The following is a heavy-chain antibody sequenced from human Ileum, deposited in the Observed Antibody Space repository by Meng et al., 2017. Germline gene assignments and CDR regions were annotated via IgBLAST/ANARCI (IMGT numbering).Heavy chain of an antibody. CDR3: AKEGLDYYDSSGYYYAYYYYYYGMDV. J-gene: IGHJ6*02. V-gene: IGHV3-23*01. Sequence: GGSLRLSCAASGFTFSSYAMSWVRQAPGKGLEWVSAISGSGGSTYYADSVKGRFTISRDNSKNTLYLQMNSLRAEDTAVYYCAKEGLDYYDSSGYYYAYYYYYYGMDVWGQGTTVTVSS. D-gene: IGHD3-22*01. CDR1: GFTFSSYA. CDR2: ISGSGGST.